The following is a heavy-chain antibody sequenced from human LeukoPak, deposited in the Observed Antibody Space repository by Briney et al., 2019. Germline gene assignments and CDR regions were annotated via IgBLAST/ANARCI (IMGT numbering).Heavy chain of an antibody. V-gene: IGHV4-61*02. CDR2: IYTSGST. D-gene: IGHD5-18*01. J-gene: IGHJ4*02. CDR1: GDSISSGSYY. Sequence: PSETLSLTCTVSGDSISSGSYYWSWIRQPAGKGLEWIGRIYTSGSTNYNPSLKSRVTMSVDTSKNQFSLKLSSVTAADTAVYYCARGDSYGYPFPYFDYWGQGTLATVSS. CDR3: ARGDSYGYPFPYFDY.